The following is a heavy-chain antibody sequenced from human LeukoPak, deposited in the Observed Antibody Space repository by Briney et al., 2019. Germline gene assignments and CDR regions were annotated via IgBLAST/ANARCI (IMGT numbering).Heavy chain of an antibody. D-gene: IGHD2-2*01. CDR2: ISAYNGNT. CDR3: ASASSPYYYYGMDV. CDR1: GYTFTSYG. V-gene: IGHV1-18*01. J-gene: IGHJ6*02. Sequence: GASVKVSCKASGYTFTSYGISWVRQAPGQGLEWMGWISAYNGNTNYAQTLQGRVTMTTDTSTSTAYMELRSLRSDDTAVYYCASASSPYYYYGMDVWGQGTTVTVPS.